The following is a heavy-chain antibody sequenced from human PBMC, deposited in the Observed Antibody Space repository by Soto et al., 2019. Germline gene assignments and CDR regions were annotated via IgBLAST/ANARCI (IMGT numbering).Heavy chain of an antibody. CDR2: ISYDGSRE. V-gene: IGHV3-30*18. Sequence: QVQLVESGGGVVQPGRSLRLSCAASGFTFSNHGMHWVRQAPGKGLEWVAVISYDGSREFYADSVKGRFTISRDNSKNTLYLQMNSLRAEDTAVYYCVKDIRTEAYGMDVWGQGTKVTVSS. J-gene: IGHJ6*02. CDR3: VKDIRTEAYGMDV. CDR1: GFTFSNHG. D-gene: IGHD2-21*01.